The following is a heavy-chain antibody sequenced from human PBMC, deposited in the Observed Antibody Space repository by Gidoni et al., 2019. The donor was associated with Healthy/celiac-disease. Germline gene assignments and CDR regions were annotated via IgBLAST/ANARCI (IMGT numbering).Heavy chain of an antibody. J-gene: IGHJ4*02. V-gene: IGHV3-23*01. D-gene: IGHD1-7*01. CDR3: AKIYNWNYPFDY. CDR2: ISGSGGST. Sequence: EVQLLESGGGVVQPGGSLRLSCAAAGFTFSSYAMSWVRQAPGKGLEWVSAISGSGGSTYYADSVKGRFTISRDNSKNTLYLQMNSLRAEDTAVYYCAKIYNWNYPFDYWGQGTLVTVSS. CDR1: GFTFSSYA.